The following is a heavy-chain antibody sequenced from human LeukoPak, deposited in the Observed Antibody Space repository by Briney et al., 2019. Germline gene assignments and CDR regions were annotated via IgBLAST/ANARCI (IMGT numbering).Heavy chain of an antibody. J-gene: IGHJ4*02. Sequence: SETLSLTCTVSGGSISSYYWGWIRQPPGEGLEWIGSIYYSGSTYYNPSLKSRVTISVDTSKNQFSLKLSSVTAADTAVYYCARVGSGYSFPLDYWGQGTLVTVSS. V-gene: IGHV4-39*07. CDR3: ARVGSGYSFPLDY. CDR1: GGSISSYY. D-gene: IGHD5-18*01. CDR2: IYYSGST.